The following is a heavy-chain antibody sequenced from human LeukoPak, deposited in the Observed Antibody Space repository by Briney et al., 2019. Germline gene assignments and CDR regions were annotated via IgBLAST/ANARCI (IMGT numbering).Heavy chain of an antibody. CDR3: AKDNWYLDY. J-gene: IGHJ4*02. Sequence: GGSLRLSCAASGFTFSSYGMHWVRQAPGKGLEWVAVISYDGSNKYHADSVKGRFTISRDNSKNTLYLQMSSLRAEDTAVYYCAKDNWYLDYWGQGTLVTVSS. CDR1: GFTFSSYG. CDR2: ISYDGSNK. D-gene: IGHD1-1*01. V-gene: IGHV3-30*18.